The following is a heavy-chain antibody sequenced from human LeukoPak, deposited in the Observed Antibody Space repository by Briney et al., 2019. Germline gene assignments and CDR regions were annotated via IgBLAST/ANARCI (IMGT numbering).Heavy chain of an antibody. CDR2: IYYSGST. CDR3: ARHPYSSGWPDY. D-gene: IGHD6-19*01. CDR1: GGSISSYY. V-gene: IGHV4-59*08. Sequence: SETLSLTCTVSGGSISSYYWSWIRQPSGKGLEWIGYIYYSGSTNYNPSLKSRVTISVDTSKNQFSLKLSSVTAADTAVYYCARHPYSSGWPDYWGQGTLVTVSS. J-gene: IGHJ4*02.